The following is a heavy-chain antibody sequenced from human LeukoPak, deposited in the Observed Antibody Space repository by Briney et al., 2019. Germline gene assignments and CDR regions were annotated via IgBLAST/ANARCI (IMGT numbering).Heavy chain of an antibody. J-gene: IGHJ4*02. CDR2: IHYSGST. CDR1: GGSITNYY. CDR3: AREYNWNDEDYFDY. V-gene: IGHV4-59*12. D-gene: IGHD1-1*01. Sequence: SETLSLTCTVSGGSITNYYWTWIRQPPGKGLEWIGYIHYSGSTNYNPSLKSRVTISVDTSKNQFSLKLSSVTAADTAVYYCAREYNWNDEDYFDYWGQGTLVTVSS.